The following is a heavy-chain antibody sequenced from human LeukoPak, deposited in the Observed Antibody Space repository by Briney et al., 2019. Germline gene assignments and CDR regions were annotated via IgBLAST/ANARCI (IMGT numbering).Heavy chain of an antibody. CDR3: ATGVSYYYCMDV. D-gene: IGHD3-16*01. Sequence: ASVKVSCKVSGYTLTELSMHWVRQAPGKGLEWMGGFDPEGGETIYAQKFQGRVTMTEDTSTDTAYMELSSLRSEDTAVYYCATGVSYYYCMDVWGKGTTVTVSS. CDR1: GYTLTELS. J-gene: IGHJ6*03. V-gene: IGHV1-24*01. CDR2: FDPEGGET.